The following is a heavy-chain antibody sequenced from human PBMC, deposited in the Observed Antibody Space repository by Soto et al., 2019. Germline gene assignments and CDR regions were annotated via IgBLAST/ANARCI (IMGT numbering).Heavy chain of an antibody. D-gene: IGHD1-26*01. CDR1: GFTFSSYS. CDR2: ISSSSSYI. J-gene: IGHJ4*02. CDR3: ARGGATGYFDY. V-gene: IGHV3-21*01. Sequence: GGSLRLSCAASGFTFSSYSMNWVRQAPGKGLEWVSSISSSSSYIYYADSVKGRFTISRDNAKNSLYLQMNSLRAEDTAVYYCARGGATGYFDYWGQGTLVTVSS.